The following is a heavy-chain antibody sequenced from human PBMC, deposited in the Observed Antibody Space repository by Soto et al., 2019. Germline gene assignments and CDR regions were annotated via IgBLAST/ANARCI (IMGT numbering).Heavy chain of an antibody. CDR3: ARCRDSSGWATYYYYYYGMDV. V-gene: IGHV4-34*01. D-gene: IGHD6-25*01. Sequence: SETLSLTCAVYGGSFSGYYWSWIRQPPGKGLEWIGEINHSGSTNYNPSLKSRVTISVDTSKNQFSLKLSSVTAADTAVYYCARCRDSSGWATYYYYYYGMDVWGQGTTVTVSS. CDR2: INHSGST. CDR1: GGSFSGYY. J-gene: IGHJ6*02.